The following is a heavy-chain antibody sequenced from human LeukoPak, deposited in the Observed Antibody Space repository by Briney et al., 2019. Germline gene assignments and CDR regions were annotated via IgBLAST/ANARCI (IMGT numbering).Heavy chain of an antibody. Sequence: GGSLRLSCAASGFTFGSYWMSWVRQAPGKGLEWVANIKQDGSEKYYVDSVKGRFTISRDNAKNSLYLQMNSLRAEDTAVYYCARDIYDFWSGLNWFDPWGQGTLVTVSS. D-gene: IGHD3-3*01. V-gene: IGHV3-7*01. J-gene: IGHJ5*02. CDR1: GFTFGSYW. CDR3: ARDIYDFWSGLNWFDP. CDR2: IKQDGSEK.